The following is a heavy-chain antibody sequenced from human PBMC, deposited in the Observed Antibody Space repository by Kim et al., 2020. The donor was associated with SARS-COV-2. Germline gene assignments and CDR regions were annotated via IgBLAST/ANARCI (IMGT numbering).Heavy chain of an antibody. CDR3: AREDPRRDYYGSAAVGYYYGMDV. D-gene: IGHD3-10*01. Sequence: SETLSLTCAVYGGSFSGYYWSWIRQPPGKGLEWIGEINHSGSTNYNPSLKSRVTISVDTSKNQFSLKLSSVTAADTAVYYCAREDPRRDYYGSAAVGYYYGMDVWGQGTTVTVSS. CDR2: INHSGST. CDR1: GGSFSGYY. J-gene: IGHJ6*02. V-gene: IGHV4-34*01.